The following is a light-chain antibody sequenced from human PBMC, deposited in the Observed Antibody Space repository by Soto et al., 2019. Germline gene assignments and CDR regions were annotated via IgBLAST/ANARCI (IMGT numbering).Light chain of an antibody. CDR2: EVS. V-gene: IGLV2-14*01. Sequence: QSDLTQPASVSGSPGQSITISCTGTSSDVGGYNYVSWYQQHPGKVPRLMIYEVSNRPSGLSNRFSGSKSGNTASLTISGLQAEDEADYYCSSYTSSNTWVFGGGTKLTVL. CDR1: SSDVGGYNY. CDR3: SSYTSSNTWV. J-gene: IGLJ3*02.